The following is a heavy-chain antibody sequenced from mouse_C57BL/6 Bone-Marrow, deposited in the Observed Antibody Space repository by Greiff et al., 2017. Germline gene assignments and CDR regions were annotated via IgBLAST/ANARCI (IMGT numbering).Heavy chain of an antibody. V-gene: IGHV1-72*01. CDR2: IDPNSGGT. CDR3: ARYDGYLAWFAY. J-gene: IGHJ3*01. D-gene: IGHD2-3*01. CDR1: GYTFTSYW. Sequence: QVQLKQPGAELVKPGASVKLSCKASGYTFTSYWMHWVKQRPGRGLEWIGRIDPNSGGTKYNEKFKSKATLTVDKPSSTAYMQLSSLTSEDSAVYYCARYDGYLAWFAYWGQGTLVTVSA.